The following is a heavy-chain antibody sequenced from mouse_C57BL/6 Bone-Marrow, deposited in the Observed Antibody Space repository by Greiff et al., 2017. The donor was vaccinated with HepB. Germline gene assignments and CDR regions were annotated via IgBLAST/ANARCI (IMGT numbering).Heavy chain of an antibody. CDR3: ARTGDYGSSYVWYFDV. V-gene: IGHV1-61*01. J-gene: IGHJ1*03. CDR1: GYTFTSYW. D-gene: IGHD1-1*01. Sequence: QVHVKQPGAELVRPGSSVKLSCKASGYTFTSYWMDWVKQRPGQGLEWIGNIYPSDSETHYNQKFKDKATLTVDKSSSTAYMQLSSLTSEDSAVYYCARTGDYGSSYVWYFDVWGTGTTVTVSS. CDR2: IYPSDSET.